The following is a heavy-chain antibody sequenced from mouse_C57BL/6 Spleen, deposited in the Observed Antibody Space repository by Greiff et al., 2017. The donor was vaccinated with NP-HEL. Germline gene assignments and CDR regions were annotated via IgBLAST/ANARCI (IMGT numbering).Heavy chain of an antibody. J-gene: IGHJ3*01. Sequence: VQLQQSGAELVKPGASVKLSCKASGYTFTSYWMHWVKQRPGQGLEWIGMIHPNSGSTNYNEKFKSKATLTVDKSSSTAYMQLSSLTSENSAVYYCAKRDYYGSGYDPPWFAYWGQGTLVTVSA. V-gene: IGHV1-64*01. CDR1: GYTFTSYW. CDR2: IHPNSGST. CDR3: AKRDYYGSGYDPPWFAY. D-gene: IGHD1-1*01.